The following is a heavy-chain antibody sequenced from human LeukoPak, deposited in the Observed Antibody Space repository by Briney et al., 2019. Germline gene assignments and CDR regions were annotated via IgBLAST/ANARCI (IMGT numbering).Heavy chain of an antibody. Sequence: GRSLRLSCAASGFTFSSYGMHWVRQAPGKGLEWVAVIWYDGSNKYYADSVKGRFTISRDNSKNTLYLQVNSLRAEDTAVYYCAKVSVSWLFDYWGQGTLVTVSS. CDR3: AKVSVSWLFDY. CDR1: GFTFSSYG. J-gene: IGHJ4*02. D-gene: IGHD6-13*01. CDR2: IWYDGSNK. V-gene: IGHV3-33*06.